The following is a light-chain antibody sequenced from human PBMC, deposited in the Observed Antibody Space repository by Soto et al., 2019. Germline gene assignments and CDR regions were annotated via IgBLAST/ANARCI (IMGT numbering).Light chain of an antibody. CDR2: GAS. CDR3: QQCGSSST. J-gene: IGKJ5*01. CDR1: QSIGSN. V-gene: IGKV3-20*01. Sequence: EIVMTQSPATLSVSPGERATLSCRASQSIGSNLAWYQQIPGQAPRLLIYGASMRATGIPDRFSGSGSGTDFTLTISRLEPEDFAVYYCQQCGSSSTFGQGTRLEIK.